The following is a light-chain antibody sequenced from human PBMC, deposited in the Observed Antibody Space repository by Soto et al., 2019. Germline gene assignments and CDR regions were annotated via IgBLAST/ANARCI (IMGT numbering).Light chain of an antibody. CDR1: TSNIGNNY. Sequence: QSVLTQPPSVSAAPGQKVTISCSGSTSNIGNNYVSWYQQFPGTAPKLLIYDNNKRPSGIPDRFSGSKSGTSATLGITGLQTGDEADYYCCSYAGSYTWGVFGGGTKLTVL. CDR3: CSYAGSYTWGV. V-gene: IGLV1-51*01. J-gene: IGLJ2*01. CDR2: DNN.